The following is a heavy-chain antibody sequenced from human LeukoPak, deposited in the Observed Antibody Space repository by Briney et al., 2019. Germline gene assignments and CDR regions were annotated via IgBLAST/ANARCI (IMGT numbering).Heavy chain of an antibody. J-gene: IGHJ4*02. Sequence: GGSLRLSCAASGFSFSDFYMSWIRQAPGMGLEWISYIGTRSNPIYYADSVKGRFTISRDDAKNSLYLQMNSLRDEDTAVYFCAREARGSGRGFGYWGEGVLVTVSS. CDR1: GFSFSDFY. D-gene: IGHD1-26*01. CDR3: AREARGSGRGFGY. CDR2: IGTRSNPI. V-gene: IGHV3-11*01.